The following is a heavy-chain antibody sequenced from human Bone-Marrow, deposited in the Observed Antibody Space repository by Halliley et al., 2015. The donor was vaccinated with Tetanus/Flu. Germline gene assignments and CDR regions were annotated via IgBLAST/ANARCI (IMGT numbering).Heavy chain of an antibody. CDR3: ARAGEGDPSWFVDL. J-gene: IGHJ2*01. V-gene: IGHV3-23*01. CDR2: IGGSGVAT. D-gene: IGHD2-21*01. Sequence: SVIGGSGVATYYADSVKGQFTISRDNSKNTLYLQMNSLGAEGTAVYYCARAGEGDPSWFVDLWGRGTLVTVSS.